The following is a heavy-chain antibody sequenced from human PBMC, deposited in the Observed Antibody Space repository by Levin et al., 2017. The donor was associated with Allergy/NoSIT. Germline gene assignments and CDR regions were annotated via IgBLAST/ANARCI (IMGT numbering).Heavy chain of an antibody. CDR2: ISSTGSTV. D-gene: IGHD2-15*01. J-gene: IGHJ4*02. CDR3: ARVRAANY. V-gene: IGHV3-48*03. Sequence: GGSLRLSCAASGFSFSSYEMNWVRQAPGKGLEWVSYISSTGSTVYYADSVKGRFTVSRYNAKNSLFLQMNSLRPEDTAVYYCARVRAANYWGQGTLVTVSS. CDR1: GFSFSSYE.